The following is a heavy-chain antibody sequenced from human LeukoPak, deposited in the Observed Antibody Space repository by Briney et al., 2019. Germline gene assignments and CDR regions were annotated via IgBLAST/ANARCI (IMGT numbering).Heavy chain of an antibody. CDR2: ISSSSSTI. J-gene: IGHJ4*02. Sequence: PWGSLRLSCAASGFTFSSYSMNWVRQAPGKGLEWVSYISSSSSTIYYADSVKGRFTISRDNAKNSLYLQMNSLRAEDTAGYYCARDRRYYYDSSGYNYWGQGTLVTVSS. V-gene: IGHV3-48*01. D-gene: IGHD3-22*01. CDR3: ARDRRYYYDSSGYNY. CDR1: GFTFSSYS.